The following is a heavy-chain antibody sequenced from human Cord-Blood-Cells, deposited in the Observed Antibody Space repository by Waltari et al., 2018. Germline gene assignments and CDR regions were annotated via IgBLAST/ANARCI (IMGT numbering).Heavy chain of an antibody. D-gene: IGHD2-21*01. V-gene: IGHV4-34*01. CDR3: ASLVIGAY. CDR2: INHGGST. Sequence: QVQLQQWGAGLLKPSETLSLTCAVYGGSFSGYYWSWIRQPPGRGLEWIGEINHGGSTNCSPSLKSRVTISVATSKNQFSLKLSSVTAAYTAVYYCASLVIGAYWGQGTLVTVSS. CDR1: GGSFSGYY. J-gene: IGHJ4*02.